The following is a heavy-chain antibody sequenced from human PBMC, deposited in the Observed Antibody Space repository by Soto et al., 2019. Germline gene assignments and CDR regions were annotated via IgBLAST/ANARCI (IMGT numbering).Heavy chain of an antibody. CDR1: GGSISSYY. CDR3: ARHHDS. CDR2: IYYSGST. J-gene: IGHJ4*02. Sequence: QVQLQESGPGLVKPSETLSLTCTVSGGSISSYYWRWIRQPPGKGLEWIGYIYYSGSTNYNPSLKRRVSKYVDTSKAPLSLKLTSVTAADPAVYYCARHHDSSGQGTLVTVSS. V-gene: IGHV4-59*08.